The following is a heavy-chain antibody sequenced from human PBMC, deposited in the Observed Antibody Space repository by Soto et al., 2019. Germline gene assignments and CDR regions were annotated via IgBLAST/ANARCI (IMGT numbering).Heavy chain of an antibody. Sequence: SETLSLTCTVSGGSISSGGYYWSWIRQHPGKGLEWIGYIYYSGSTYYNPSLKSRVTISVDTSKNQFSLKLSSVTAADTAVYYCARAYGSGSYSLGYYYYYGMDVWGQGTTVTVS. J-gene: IGHJ6*02. CDR3: ARAYGSGSYSLGYYYYYGMDV. V-gene: IGHV4-31*03. D-gene: IGHD3-10*01. CDR2: IYYSGST. CDR1: GGSISSGGYY.